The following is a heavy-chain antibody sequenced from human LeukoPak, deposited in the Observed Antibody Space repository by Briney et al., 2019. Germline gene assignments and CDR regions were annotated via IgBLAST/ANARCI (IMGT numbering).Heavy chain of an antibody. D-gene: IGHD3-10*01. Sequence: GGSLRLSCVVSGITLSNYAMSWVRQAPGKGLEWVSGLTGSGGNTYYADSVKGRFTISRDNPKNTLSLQMNSLRAEDAAVYYCVKFRGIQHYNYHMDVWGKGTTVTVSS. CDR2: LTGSGGNT. J-gene: IGHJ6*03. V-gene: IGHV3-23*01. CDR3: VKFRGIQHYNYHMDV. CDR1: GITLSNYA.